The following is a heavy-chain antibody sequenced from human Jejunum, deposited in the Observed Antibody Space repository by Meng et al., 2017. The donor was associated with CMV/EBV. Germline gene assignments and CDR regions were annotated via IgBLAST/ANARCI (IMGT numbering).Heavy chain of an antibody. D-gene: IGHD6-13*01. CDR3: ARDGGGFNSSPFDH. Sequence: GFTFSSNAMHWVRQAPGKGLEWVAVTSYDGNTQYYTDSVKGRFTISRDNSDNMLYLQMNSLRADDTAVYYCARDGGGFNSSPFDHWGQGTRVTVSS. V-gene: IGHV3-30*04. CDR2: TSYDGNTQ. J-gene: IGHJ4*02. CDR1: GFTFSSNA.